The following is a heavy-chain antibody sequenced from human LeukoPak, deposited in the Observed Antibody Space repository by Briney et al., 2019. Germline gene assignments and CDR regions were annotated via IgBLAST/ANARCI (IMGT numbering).Heavy chain of an antibody. CDR2: IDSSGTYT. CDR1: GFAFGNYA. V-gene: IGHV3-23*05. Sequence: PGGSLRLSCAASGFAFGNYAMGWVRQAPGKVLEWVSSIDSSGTYTPSAESVKGRFTISRDNSENTMYLQLNSLRAEDTAVYSCAKISTVTENFDHWGQGTLVTVSS. D-gene: IGHD4-17*01. CDR3: AKISTVTENFDH. J-gene: IGHJ4*02.